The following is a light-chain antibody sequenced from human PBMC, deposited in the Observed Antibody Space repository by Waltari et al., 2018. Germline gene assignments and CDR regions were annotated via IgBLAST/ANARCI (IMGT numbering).Light chain of an antibody. Sequence: GQTASIACSGDHLGSKWTSWYQQKAGQSPVLVIYADSERPSGVPGRFSAARSGDQVTLNISGTQDLDEADYYCQTRDSNMFVFGPGTKVTVL. CDR2: ADS. CDR3: QTRDSNMFV. CDR1: HLGSKW. J-gene: IGLJ1*01. V-gene: IGLV3-1*01.